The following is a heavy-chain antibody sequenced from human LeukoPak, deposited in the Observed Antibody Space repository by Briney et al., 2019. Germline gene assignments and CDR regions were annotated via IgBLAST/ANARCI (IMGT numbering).Heavy chain of an antibody. J-gene: IGHJ5*02. V-gene: IGHV4-39*07. D-gene: IGHD6-19*01. CDR1: GGSISSSSYY. CDR2: IYFSGST. Sequence: PSETLSLTCTVSGGSISSSSYYWGWIRQPPGKGLEWIGSIYFSGSTYYNPSLKSRVTISVDTSKNQFSLKLSSVTAADTAVYYCARYEGSGWYNWFDPWGQGTLVTVSS. CDR3: ARYEGSGWYNWFDP.